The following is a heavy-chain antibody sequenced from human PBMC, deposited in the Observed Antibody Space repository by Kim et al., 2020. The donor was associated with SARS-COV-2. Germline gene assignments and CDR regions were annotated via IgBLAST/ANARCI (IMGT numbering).Heavy chain of an antibody. D-gene: IGHD4-17*01. J-gene: IGHJ6*02. CDR1: GGSISSYY. Sequence: SETLSLTCTVSGGSISSYYWSWIRQPPGKGLEWIGYIYYSGSTNYNPSLKRRVTISVETSKNQFSLKLSSVTAADTAVYYCARADYGDVGYYYYAMDVWGQGTTVTVS. CDR3: ARADYGDVGYYYYAMDV. CDR2: IYYSGST. V-gene: IGHV4-59*13.